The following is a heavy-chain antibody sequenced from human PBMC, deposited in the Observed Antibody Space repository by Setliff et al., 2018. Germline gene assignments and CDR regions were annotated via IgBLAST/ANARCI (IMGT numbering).Heavy chain of an antibody. CDR3: ARDFDSSGNLDY. D-gene: IGHD3-22*01. CDR2: IYTSGST. J-gene: IGHJ4*02. V-gene: IGHV4-61*02. CDR1: GGSISSGSYY. Sequence: PSETLSLTCTVSGGSISSGSYYWSWIRQPAGKGLEWIGRIYTSGSTNYNPSLKSRVTISIDTSKNQFSLKLSSVTAADTAVYYCARDFDSSGNLDYWGQGTLVTVSS.